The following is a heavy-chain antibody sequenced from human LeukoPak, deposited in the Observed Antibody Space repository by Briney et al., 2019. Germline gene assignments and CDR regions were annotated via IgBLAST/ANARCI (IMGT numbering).Heavy chain of an antibody. CDR3: ARAPYYDILTGYYRDADY. J-gene: IGHJ4*02. D-gene: IGHD3-9*01. V-gene: IGHV3-30*04. Sequence: GRSLRLSCAASGFTFSRYAMYWVRQAPGKGLEWVAVISYDGSNKFYADSVKGRFTISRDNAKNSLYLQMNSLRAEDTAVYYCARAPYYDILTGYYRDADYWGQGTLVTVSS. CDR1: GFTFSRYA. CDR2: ISYDGSNK.